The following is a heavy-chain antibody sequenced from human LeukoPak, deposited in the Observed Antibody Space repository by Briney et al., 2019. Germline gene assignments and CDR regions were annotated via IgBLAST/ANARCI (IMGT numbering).Heavy chain of an antibody. CDR3: VRTSRSISSDY. Sequence: GGSLRLSCEASGFIFSNYWMSWVGQAPGKGLEWVANIKQDGSVKNYVDSMEGRFIISRDNAKNLLYLQMNSLGAEDTAVYYCVRTSRSISSDYWGQGTQVTVSS. D-gene: IGHD3-3*02. CDR2: IKQDGSVK. J-gene: IGHJ4*02. CDR1: GFIFSNYW. V-gene: IGHV3-7*01.